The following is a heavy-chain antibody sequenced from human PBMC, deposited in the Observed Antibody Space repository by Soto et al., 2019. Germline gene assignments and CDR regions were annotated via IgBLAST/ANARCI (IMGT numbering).Heavy chain of an antibody. D-gene: IGHD2-15*01. V-gene: IGHV1-18*04. Sequence: QVQLVQSGTEVKKPGASVKVSCKASGYEFTNYGISWVRQAPGQGLEWRGWISAYNGNTKYEQTRQGRITMSTDTSTGTAYTELRRLRSDDTALYYCARSLALAVAASNNYLDPWGQGTLVIVSS. CDR3: ARSLALAVAASNNYLDP. CDR1: GYEFTNYG. CDR2: ISAYNGNT. J-gene: IGHJ5*02.